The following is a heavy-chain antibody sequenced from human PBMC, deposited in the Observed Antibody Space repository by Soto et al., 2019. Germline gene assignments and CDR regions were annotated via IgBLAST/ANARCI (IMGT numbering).Heavy chain of an antibody. D-gene: IGHD6-19*01. CDR1: GFTFSSYA. J-gene: IGHJ6*02. CDR2: ISGSGGST. CDR3: AKDARYSSGSYYYYGMDV. V-gene: IGHV3-23*01. Sequence: PGGSLRLSCAASGFTFSSYAMSWVRQAPGKGLEWVSAISGSGGSTYYADSVKGRFTISRDNSKNTLYLQMNSLRAEDTAVYYCAKDARYSSGSYYYYGMDVWGQGTTVTVYS.